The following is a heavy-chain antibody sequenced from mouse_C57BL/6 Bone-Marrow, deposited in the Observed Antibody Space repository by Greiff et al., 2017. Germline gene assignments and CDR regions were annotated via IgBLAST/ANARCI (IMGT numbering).Heavy chain of an antibody. V-gene: IGHV5-4*03. Sequence: EVMLVESGGGLVKPGGSLKLSCAASGFTFSSYAMSWVRQTPEKRLEWVATISDGGSYTYYPDNVKGRFTISRDNAKNNLYLQMSHLKSEDTAMYYCARRDLLRAMDYWGQGTSVTVSS. J-gene: IGHJ4*01. CDR3: ARRDLLRAMDY. D-gene: IGHD2-1*01. CDR1: GFTFSSYA. CDR2: ISDGGSYT.